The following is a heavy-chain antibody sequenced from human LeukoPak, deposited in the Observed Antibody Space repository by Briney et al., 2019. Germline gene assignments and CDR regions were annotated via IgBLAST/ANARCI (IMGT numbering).Heavy chain of an antibody. V-gene: IGHV4-59*01. CDR3: ARCYGSGRLYYFDY. CDR2: VSYSGGT. D-gene: IGHD3-10*01. J-gene: IGHJ4*02. Sequence: SETLSLTCSVSGDSLNYYYWTWIRQPPGKGLECIGHVSYSGGTNYNASLKSRVTIFVDTSKNQLSLMVRSVTAADTAIYYCARCYGSGRLYYFDYWGQGALVTVSS. CDR1: GDSLNYYY.